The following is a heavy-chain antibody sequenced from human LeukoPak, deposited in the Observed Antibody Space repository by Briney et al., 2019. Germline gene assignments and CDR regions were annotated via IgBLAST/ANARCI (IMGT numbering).Heavy chain of an antibody. CDR3: ARGQEYYDFWSGYSDTYYYYGMDV. Sequence: SGGSLRLSCAASGFTFSSYSMNWVRQAPGKGLEWVSSISSSSSYIYYADSVKGRFTISRDNAKNSLYLQMNSLRAEDTAVYYCARGQEYYDFWSGYSDTYYYYGMDVWVQGTTVTVSS. CDR1: GFTFSSYS. V-gene: IGHV3-21*01. D-gene: IGHD3-3*01. CDR2: ISSSSSYI. J-gene: IGHJ6*02.